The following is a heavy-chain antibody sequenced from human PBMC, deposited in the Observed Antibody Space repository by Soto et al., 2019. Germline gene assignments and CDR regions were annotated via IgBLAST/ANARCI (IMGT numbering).Heavy chain of an antibody. V-gene: IGHV3-23*01. Sequence: EVQLLESGGGLVQPGGSLRLSCAASGFTFSSYAMSWVRQAPGKGLEWVSAISGSGGSTYYADSVKGRFTISRDNSKNTLYLQMNSLSAEDTAVYYCAKEWGGYCSSTSCYGFYYYYGMDVWGQGTTVTVSS. CDR1: GFTFSSYA. J-gene: IGHJ6*02. CDR3: AKEWGGYCSSTSCYGFYYYYGMDV. CDR2: ISGSGGST. D-gene: IGHD2-2*01.